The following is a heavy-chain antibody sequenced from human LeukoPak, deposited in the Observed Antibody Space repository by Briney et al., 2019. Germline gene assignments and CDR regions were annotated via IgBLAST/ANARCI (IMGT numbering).Heavy chain of an antibody. D-gene: IGHD3-10*01. CDR1: GDSINSVLFY. V-gene: IGHV4-39*07. Sequence: SETLSLTCTASGDSINSVLFYWAWIRQPPGKGLEWIGDIYYDGATYYNPSLKSRVTMSIDTSKNQFSLKLSSVTAADTAVYYCAKGSGSYYNEGHFDYWGQGTLVTVSS. J-gene: IGHJ4*02. CDR3: AKGSGSYYNEGHFDY. CDR2: IYYDGAT.